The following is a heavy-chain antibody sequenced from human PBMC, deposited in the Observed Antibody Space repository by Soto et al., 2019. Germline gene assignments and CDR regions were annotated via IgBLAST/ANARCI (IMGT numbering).Heavy chain of an antibody. Sequence: LSLTCTVSGGSIRSYYWSWIRQPPGKGLEWIGYIYYSGSTNYNPSLKSRVTISVDTSKNQFSLKLSSVTAADTAVYYCARAAFTYDFWSGYSYYYGMDVWGQGTTVTVSS. CDR3: ARAAFTYDFWSGYSYYYGMDV. CDR1: GGSIRSYY. CDR2: IYYSGST. V-gene: IGHV4-59*01. D-gene: IGHD3-3*01. J-gene: IGHJ6*02.